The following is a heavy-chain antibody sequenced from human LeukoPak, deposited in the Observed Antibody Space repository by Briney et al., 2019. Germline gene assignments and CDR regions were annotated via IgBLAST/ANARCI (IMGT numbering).Heavy chain of an antibody. Sequence: GGSLRLSCVASGFTFNNYGMGWVRQAPGKGLEWVSGISISGAGTYYADSVKGRFTISRDKSYNTLYLQMNSLRAEDTAVYYCVRAAPRDCSSTSCSLFDNWGQGTLVTVSP. V-gene: IGHV3-23*01. CDR3: VRAAPRDCSSTSCSLFDN. CDR2: ISISGAGT. J-gene: IGHJ4*02. CDR1: GFTFNNYG. D-gene: IGHD2-2*01.